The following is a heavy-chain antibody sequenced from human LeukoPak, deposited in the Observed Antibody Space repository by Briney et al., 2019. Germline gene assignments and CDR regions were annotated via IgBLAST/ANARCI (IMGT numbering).Heavy chain of an antibody. J-gene: IGHJ4*02. CDR2: FGTRSTSI. CDR1: GFTFSGYS. D-gene: IGHD2-15*01. V-gene: IGHV3-21*01. CDR3: AQKGGADY. Sequence: PGGSLRLSCTASGFTFSGYSMNWIRQAPGKGLEWVSSFGTRSTSIYHAGSVKGRFAISRDNAKNSLYLQMNSLRDEDTAVYYCAQKGGADYWGQGTLVTVSS.